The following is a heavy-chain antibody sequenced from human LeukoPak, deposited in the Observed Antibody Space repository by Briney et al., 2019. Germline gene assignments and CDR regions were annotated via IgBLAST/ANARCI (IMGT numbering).Heavy chain of an antibody. CDR3: ARVGPIAAADANWFDP. V-gene: IGHV1-3*01. D-gene: IGHD6-13*01. CDR1: GYTFTSYA. J-gene: IGHJ5*02. CDR2: INAGNGNT. Sequence: ASVNVSFTASGYTFTSYAMHWVRQAPGQRLEWMGWINAGNGNTKYSQKFQGRVTITRDTSASTAYMELSSLRSEDTAVYYCARVGPIAAADANWFDPWGQGTLVTVSS.